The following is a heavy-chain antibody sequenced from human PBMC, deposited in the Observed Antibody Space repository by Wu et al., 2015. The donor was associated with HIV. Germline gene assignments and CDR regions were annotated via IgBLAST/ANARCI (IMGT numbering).Heavy chain of an antibody. V-gene: IGHV1-69*01. Sequence: QVQLVQSGAEVKKPGSSVKVSCKASGGTFSSYAISWVRQAPGQGLEWMGGIIPIFGTANYAQKFQGRVTITTDESTSTAYMELSSLRSEDTAVYYCARDRTYYYGSGSYRGYFDYWGQGTLVTSPQ. CDR1: GGTFSSYA. J-gene: IGHJ4*02. D-gene: IGHD3-10*01. CDR3: ARDRTYYYGSGSYRGYFDY. CDR2: IIPIFGTA.